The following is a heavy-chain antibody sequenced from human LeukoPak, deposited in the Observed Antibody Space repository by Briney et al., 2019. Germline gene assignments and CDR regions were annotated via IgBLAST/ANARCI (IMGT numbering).Heavy chain of an antibody. CDR3: ATRRGRDGMDV. J-gene: IGHJ6*04. V-gene: IGHV4-34*01. CDR2: INHSGNT. CDR1: GGSFSGYY. Sequence: SETLSLTCAVYGGSFSGYYWSWIRQPPGKGLEWIGEINHSGNTNYNPSLKTRVTISVDTSRNQFSLKLSSVTAADTAVYYCATRRGRDGMDVWGKGTTVTVSS.